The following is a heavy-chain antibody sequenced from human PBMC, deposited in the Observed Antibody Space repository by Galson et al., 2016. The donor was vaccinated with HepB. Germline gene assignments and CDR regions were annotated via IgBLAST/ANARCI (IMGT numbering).Heavy chain of an antibody. D-gene: IGHD3-16*01. CDR3: ARDEWGGYGLDV. Sequence: SVKVSCKASGGIFNSYAISWVRQALERGLEWMGHIIPFLGTTKFAQKFQGRVTITADESTTTVYMDLSSLRSDDTAVYYCARDEWGGYGLDVWGQGTTVTVSS. CDR2: IIPFLGTT. J-gene: IGHJ6*02. CDR1: GGIFNSYA. V-gene: IGHV1-69*11.